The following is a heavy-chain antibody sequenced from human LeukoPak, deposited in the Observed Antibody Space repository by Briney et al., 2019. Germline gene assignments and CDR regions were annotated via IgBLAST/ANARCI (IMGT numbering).Heavy chain of an antibody. V-gene: IGHV3-30*03. CDR1: GFTFSSYG. CDR3: ARDLIPYSSSWSLDY. CDR2: ISYDGSNK. Sequence: GGSLRLSCAASGFTFSSYGMHWIRQAPGKGLEWVAVISYDGSNKYYADSVKGRFTISRDNSKNTLYLQMNSLRAEDTAVYYCARDLIPYSSSWSLDYWGQGTLVTVSS. D-gene: IGHD6-13*01. J-gene: IGHJ4*02.